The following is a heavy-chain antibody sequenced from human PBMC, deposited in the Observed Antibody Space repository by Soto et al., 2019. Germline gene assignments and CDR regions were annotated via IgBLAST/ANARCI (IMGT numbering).Heavy chain of an antibody. Sequence: LSLTCAVSGGSISSANWWTWVRQPPGKGLEWIGEIYHGGSTSYNPSLKSRVTLSLDKFKNHFSLNLTSVTAADTAVYYCARLSFSYGVDVWGQGTTVTVSS. CDR3: ARLSFSYGVDV. CDR2: IYHGGST. J-gene: IGHJ6*02. CDR1: GGSISSANW. V-gene: IGHV4-4*02.